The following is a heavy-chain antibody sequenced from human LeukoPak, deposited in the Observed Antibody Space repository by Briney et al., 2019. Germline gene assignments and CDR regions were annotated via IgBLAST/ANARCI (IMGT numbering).Heavy chain of an antibody. CDR3: AKGRSWYINYFDY. D-gene: IGHD6-13*01. J-gene: IGHJ4*02. V-gene: IGHV3-23*01. Sequence: QAGGSLRLSCAASGFTFSSYAMSWVRQAPGKGLEWVSAISGSGGSTYYADSVKGRFTISRDNSKNTLYLQMNSLRAEDTAVYYCAKGRSWYINYFDYWGQGTLVTVSS. CDR2: ISGSGGST. CDR1: GFTFSSYA.